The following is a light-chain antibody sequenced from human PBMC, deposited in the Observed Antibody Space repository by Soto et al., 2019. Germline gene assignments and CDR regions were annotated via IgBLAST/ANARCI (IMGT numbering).Light chain of an antibody. CDR3: QQRYNWPRT. V-gene: IGKV3-11*01. CDR1: EDVSSS. CDR2: DVS. Sequence: DIVLTQSPAPLSLSPGERATLSCRASEDVSSSLAWYQQKPGQSPRLLIYDVSNRATGIPARFSGSGSAADFTLTIISLEPDDFAVYYCQQRYNWPRTFGQGTKVEI. J-gene: IGKJ1*01.